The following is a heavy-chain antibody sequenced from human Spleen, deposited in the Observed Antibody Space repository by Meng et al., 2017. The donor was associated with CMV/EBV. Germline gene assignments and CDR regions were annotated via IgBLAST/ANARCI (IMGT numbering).Heavy chain of an antibody. J-gene: IGHJ4*02. D-gene: IGHD4-17*01. CDR2: INHSGST. CDR3: ARGRLGSYGDYNYFDY. CDR1: GGSFSGYY. Sequence: QVQLQQGGAGLLTPSATQSLTFAVYGGSFSGYYWSWIRQPPGKGLEWIEEINHSGSTNYNPSLKSRVTISVDTSKNQFSLKLSSVTAADTAVYYCARGRLGSYGDYNYFDYWGQGTLVTVSS. V-gene: IGHV4-34*01.